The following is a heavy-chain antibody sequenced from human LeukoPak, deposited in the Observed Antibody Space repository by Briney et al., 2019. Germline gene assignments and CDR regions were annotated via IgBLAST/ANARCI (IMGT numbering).Heavy chain of an antibody. J-gene: IGHJ4*02. D-gene: IGHD4-17*01. CDR1: GGSISSSSYY. CDR3: ARGIGGDEYFDY. CDR2: IYYSGST. V-gene: IGHV4-39*07. Sequence: PSETLSLTCTVSGGSISSSSYYWGWIRQPPGKGLEWIGSIYYSGSTYYNPSLKSRVTISLDTSKNQFSLKLSFVTAADTAVYYCARGIGGDEYFDYWGQGTLVAVSS.